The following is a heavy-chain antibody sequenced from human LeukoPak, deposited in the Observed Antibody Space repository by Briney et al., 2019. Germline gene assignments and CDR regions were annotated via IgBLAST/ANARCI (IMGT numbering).Heavy chain of an antibody. D-gene: IGHD6-6*01. V-gene: IGHV3-21*01. Sequence: GGSLRLSCAASGFTFSSYAMNWVRQAPGKGLEWVSSFSSSSGYIFYADSVKGRFTISRDNAKNSLYLQMNSLRAEDTAVYYCARSFPYSSSAVDYWGQGTLVTVSS. CDR1: GFTFSSYA. CDR2: FSSSSGYI. J-gene: IGHJ4*02. CDR3: ARSFPYSSSAVDY.